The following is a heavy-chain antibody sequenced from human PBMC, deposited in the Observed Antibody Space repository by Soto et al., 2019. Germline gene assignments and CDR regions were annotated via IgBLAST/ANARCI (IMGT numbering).Heavy chain of an antibody. CDR2: ISYEGSKK. CDR1: GFSFSSYG. V-gene: IGHV3-30*18. CDR3: AKINGGSSPVDLYYYYGMDV. J-gene: IGHJ6*02. D-gene: IGHD1-26*01. Sequence: HPGGSLRLSCAASGFSFSSYGMHWVRQAPGKGLEWVAVISYEGSKKYYADSVKGRFTTSRDNSKNTLYLQMNSLRAEDTAVYYCAKINGGSSPVDLYYYYGMDVWGQGTTVTVSS.